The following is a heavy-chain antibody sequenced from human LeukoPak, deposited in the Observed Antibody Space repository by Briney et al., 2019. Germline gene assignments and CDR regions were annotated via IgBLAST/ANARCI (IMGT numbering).Heavy chain of an antibody. Sequence: GGSLRLSCAASGFTFSSYAMSWVRQAPGKGLEWVSAITGGGGSTYYADSVKGRFTISRDNSKNALYLQMNSLRAEDTAVYYCAKTIQWPYCFDYWGQGTLVTVSS. J-gene: IGHJ4*02. D-gene: IGHD6-19*01. V-gene: IGHV3-23*01. CDR2: ITGGGGST. CDR1: GFTFSSYA. CDR3: AKTIQWPYCFDY.